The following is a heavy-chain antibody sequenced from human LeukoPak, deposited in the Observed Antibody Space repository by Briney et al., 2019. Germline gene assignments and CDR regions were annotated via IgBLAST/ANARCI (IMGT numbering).Heavy chain of an antibody. V-gene: IGHV3-30*18. J-gene: IGHJ6*02. CDR2: ISYDGSNK. CDR1: GFTFGDYG. D-gene: IGHD5-18*01. CDR3: AKDMDTAMATGYYGMDV. Sequence: GGSLRLSCTASGFTFGDYGMNWVRQAPGKGLEWVAVISYDGSNKNYADSVKGQFTISRDNSKNTLYLQMNSLRAEDTAVYYCAKDMDTAMATGYYGMDVWGQGTTVTVSS.